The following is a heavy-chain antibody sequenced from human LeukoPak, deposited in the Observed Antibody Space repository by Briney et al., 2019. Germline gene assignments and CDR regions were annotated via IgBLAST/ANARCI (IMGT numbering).Heavy chain of an antibody. J-gene: IGHJ5*02. CDR1: GFTFSSYA. Sequence: GGSLRLSCAASGFTFSSYAMNWVRQAPGKGPEWISYITISGSTIYYADSVKGRFTISRDNAKNSLVLQMNSLRDEDSAVYYCARDSISAALLDLWGQGTLITVSS. D-gene: IGHD2-15*01. CDR2: ITISGSTI. V-gene: IGHV3-48*02. CDR3: ARDSISAALLDL.